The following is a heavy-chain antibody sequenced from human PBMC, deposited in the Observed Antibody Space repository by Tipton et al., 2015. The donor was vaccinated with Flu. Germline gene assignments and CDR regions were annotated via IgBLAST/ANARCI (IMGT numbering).Heavy chain of an antibody. CDR2: IKEDGSEK. CDR1: GFTFRNYW. D-gene: IGHD2-15*01. V-gene: IGHV3-7*01. Sequence: SLRLSCVVSGFTFRNYWMTWVRQAPGKGLEWVANIKEDGSEKKYADSVKGRFTISRDNAENSLYLQVTSLRAEDTAVYSCARGASNGDSFGWGQGTLVTVSS. J-gene: IGHJ4*02. CDR3: ARGASNGDSFG.